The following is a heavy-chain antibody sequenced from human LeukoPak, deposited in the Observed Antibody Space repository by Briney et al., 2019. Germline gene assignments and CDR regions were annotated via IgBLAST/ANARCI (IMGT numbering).Heavy chain of an antibody. V-gene: IGHV1-8*03. D-gene: IGHD3-3*01. CDR1: GYTFTSYD. Sequence: ASVKVSCKASGYTFTSYDINWVRQATGQGLEWMGWMNPNSGNTGYAQKFQGRVTITRNTSISTAYMELSSLRSEDTAVHYCARGVYDFWSGPTGFDYWGQGTLVTVSS. CDR2: MNPNSGNT. CDR3: ARGVYDFWSGPTGFDY. J-gene: IGHJ4*02.